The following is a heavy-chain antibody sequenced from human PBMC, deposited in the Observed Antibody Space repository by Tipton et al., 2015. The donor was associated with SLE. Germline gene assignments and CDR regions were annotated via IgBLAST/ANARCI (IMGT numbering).Heavy chain of an antibody. CDR1: GGSVGSGGVY. D-gene: IGHD3-16*01. CDR3: ARVDSGRMFLGAFDI. J-gene: IGHJ3*02. CDR2: IHSHDGTT. V-gene: IGHV4-61*09. Sequence: TLSLTCTVSGGSVGSGGVYWNWIRQPAGKGLEWIGHIHSHDGTTNYIPSRKSRITISLDASKNRFSLKLSSVTAADTAVYYCARVDSGRMFLGAFDIWGQGTLVTVSS.